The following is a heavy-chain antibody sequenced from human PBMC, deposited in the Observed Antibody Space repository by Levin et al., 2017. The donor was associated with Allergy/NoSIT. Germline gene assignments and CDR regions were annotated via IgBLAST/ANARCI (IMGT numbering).Heavy chain of an antibody. D-gene: IGHD7-27*01. CDR2: IWYDGSNK. CDR1: GFTFSTYG. CDR3: ARSNWGSGDGANDGSDI. V-gene: IGHV3-33*01. J-gene: IGHJ3*02. Sequence: GGSLRLSCAASGFTFSTYGMHWVRQAPGKGLEWVAVIWYDGSNKYYADSVKGRFTISKDNSKNTLYLQMNSLRVEDTAVYYCARSNWGSGDGANDGSDIWGQGTLVTVSS.